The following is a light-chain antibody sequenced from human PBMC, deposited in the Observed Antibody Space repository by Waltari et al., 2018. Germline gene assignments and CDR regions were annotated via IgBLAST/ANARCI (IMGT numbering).Light chain of an antibody. V-gene: IGLV2-14*01. J-gene: IGLJ1*01. CDR1: SSDFGGYYY. Sequence: QSALTQPASVSGSPGQSITIFCTGTSSDFGGYYYVSWYQPHPGKAPKLMIYDGSKRPAGVSNRFSGSKSGNTASLTISGLQAEDEADYYCSSYTSSSTYVFGTGTKVTVL. CDR3: SSYTSSSTYV. CDR2: DGS.